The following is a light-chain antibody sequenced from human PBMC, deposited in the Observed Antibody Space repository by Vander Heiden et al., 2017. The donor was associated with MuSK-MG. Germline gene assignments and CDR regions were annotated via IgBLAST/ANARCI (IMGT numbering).Light chain of an antibody. CDR1: NIGSKS. V-gene: IGLV3-21*04. CDR2: YDS. Sequence: SYLLPQPPSVSVAPGKTARITCGGNNIGSKSVHWYQQKPGQAPVLVIYYDSDRPSGIPERFSGSNSGNTATLTISRVEAGDEADYYCQVWDSSSDHRVFGGGTKLTVL. J-gene: IGLJ3*02. CDR3: QVWDSSSDHRV.